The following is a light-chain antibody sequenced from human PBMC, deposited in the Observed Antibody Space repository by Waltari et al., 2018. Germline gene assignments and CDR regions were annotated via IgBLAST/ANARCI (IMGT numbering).Light chain of an antibody. V-gene: IGLV2-23*01. CDR1: SSDVGSYNL. J-gene: IGLJ2*01. CDR3: CSYAGSSTVV. CDR2: DGS. Sequence: QSALTQPASVSGSPGQSITISCTGTSSDVGSYNLVSWYQQHPGKAPKLMIYDGSKWPSGVSDRFSGSKSGNTASLTISGLQAEDEADYYCCSYAGSSTVVFGGGTKLTVL.